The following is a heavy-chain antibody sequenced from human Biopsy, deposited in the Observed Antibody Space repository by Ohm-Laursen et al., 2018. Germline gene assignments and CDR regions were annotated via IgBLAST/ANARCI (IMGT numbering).Heavy chain of an antibody. J-gene: IGHJ5*01. CDR1: RDSFINYW. D-gene: IGHD2-15*01. V-gene: IGHV5-51*01. Sequence: GESLRISCKGSRDSFINYWIGWVRQMPGKGLEYMGIIYPEDSDTRYIPSFQGQVIISVDMSISTAYLQWSCLKASDSGMYYCVRPGSSRHCSGGYCATGWFDSWGQGTLVTVSS. CDR3: VRPGSSRHCSGGYCATGWFDS. CDR2: IYPEDSDT.